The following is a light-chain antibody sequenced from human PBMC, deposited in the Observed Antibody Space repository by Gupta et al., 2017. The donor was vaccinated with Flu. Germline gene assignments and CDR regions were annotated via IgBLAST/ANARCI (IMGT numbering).Light chain of an antibody. J-gene: IGKJ1*01. Sequence: DIVITQSPDSLPVSLGERATINCKSSQSGLYSSNNKNYLAWYQQKPGQPPKLLIYWASTRESGVPDRFSGRGSGTDFTLTISSLQAEDVAVYYCQQDDSTPWTFGQGTKVEIK. CDR2: WAS. V-gene: IGKV4-1*01. CDR3: QQDDSTPWT. CDR1: QSGLYSSNNKNY.